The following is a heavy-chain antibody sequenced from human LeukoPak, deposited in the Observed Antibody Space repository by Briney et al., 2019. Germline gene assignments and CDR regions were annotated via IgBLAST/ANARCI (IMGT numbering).Heavy chain of an antibody. D-gene: IGHD3-22*01. CDR2: IIPMLGTT. Sequence: SAKVSCKAFGGTFSSYAIRWVRQAPGQGVEWMGMIIPMLGTTSYARKFQARVTITTDESTNTVDMELNSLRSDDTAVYYCARASSGFPEGFEFWGQGTLVTVSS. CDR3: ARASSGFPEGFEF. J-gene: IGHJ4*02. V-gene: IGHV1-69*05. CDR1: GGTFSSYA.